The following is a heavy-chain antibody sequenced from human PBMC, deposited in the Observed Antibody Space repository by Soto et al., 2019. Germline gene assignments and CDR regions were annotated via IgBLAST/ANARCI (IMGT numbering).Heavy chain of an antibody. CDR2: ISAYHGNT. CDR1: GYTFTSYH. V-gene: IGHV1-18*01. Sequence: QVQLVQSGAEVKKPGASVKVSCKASGYTFTSYHITWGRQAPGQGLEWLAWISAYHGNTNCAQKPQARVTMTTDTSTTTAYMELRSLRSGDTPVYYCARDSPPPREWGQGNLVTVSS. J-gene: IGHJ4*02. CDR3: ARDSPPPRE.